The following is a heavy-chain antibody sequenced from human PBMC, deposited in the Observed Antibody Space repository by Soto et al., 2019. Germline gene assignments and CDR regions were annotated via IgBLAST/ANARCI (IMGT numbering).Heavy chain of an antibody. CDR3: TRQDHVVPMARAMDV. CDR1: GYSFIDHW. J-gene: IGHJ6*02. V-gene: IGHV5-51*01. Sequence: PGESLKISCKVSGYSFIDHWIGWVRQMPGKGPEWMGIIFPRDSDTRYNPSFQGQVTISADMSTDTAFLQWSSLKASDTAIYYCTRQDHVVPMARAMDVWGQGTTVTVSS. CDR2: IFPRDSDT. D-gene: IGHD3-10*01.